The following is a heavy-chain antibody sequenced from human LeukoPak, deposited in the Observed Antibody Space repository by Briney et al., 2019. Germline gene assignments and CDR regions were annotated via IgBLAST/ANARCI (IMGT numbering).Heavy chain of an antibody. CDR3: ARGSGWYYY. J-gene: IGHJ4*02. V-gene: IGHV4-59*08. D-gene: IGHD6-19*01. CDR2: IYYSGST. Sequence: SETLSLTCTVSGGSISSYYWSWIRQPPGKGLEWIGYIYYSGSTNYNPSLKSRVTISVDTSKNQFSLKLSSVTAADTAVYYCARGSGWYYYWGEGTLVTVSS. CDR1: GGSISSYY.